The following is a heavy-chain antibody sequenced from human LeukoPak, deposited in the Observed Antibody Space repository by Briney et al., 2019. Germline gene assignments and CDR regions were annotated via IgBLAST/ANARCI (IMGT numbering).Heavy chain of an antibody. CDR2: ISNSGTT. J-gene: IGHJ4*02. CDR1: GGXITSNH. D-gene: IGHD2-21*02. Sequence: PSETLSLTCTVSGGXITSNHCSWIRQPAGKGLEWIGRISNSGTTNYNPSVNSRVTISVDTSNKQFSLKLSSVTAADTAVYYCARSMGTTATAFDYWGPGILVTVSS. V-gene: IGHV4-4*07. CDR3: ARSMGTTATAFDY.